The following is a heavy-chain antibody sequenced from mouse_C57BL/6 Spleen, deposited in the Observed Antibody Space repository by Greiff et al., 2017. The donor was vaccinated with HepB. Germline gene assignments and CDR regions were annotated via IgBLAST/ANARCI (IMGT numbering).Heavy chain of an antibody. D-gene: IGHD1-1*01. CDR2: INYDGSST. CDR1: GFTFSDYY. CDR3: ARDTYYYGSSDWYFDV. V-gene: IGHV5-16*01. Sequence: EVQLVESEGGLVQPGSSMKLSCTASGFTFSDYYMAWVRQVPEKGLEWVANINYDGSSTYYLDSLKSRFIISRDNAKNILYLQMSSLKSEDTATYYCARDTYYYGSSDWYFDVWGTGTTVTVSS. J-gene: IGHJ1*03.